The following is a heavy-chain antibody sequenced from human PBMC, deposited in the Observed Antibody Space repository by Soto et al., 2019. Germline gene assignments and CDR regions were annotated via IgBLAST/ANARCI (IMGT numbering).Heavy chain of an antibody. Sequence: SVKVSCKASGGTFSSYAISWVRQAPGQGLEWMGGIIPIFGTANYAQKFQGRVTITADESTSTAYMELSSLRSEDTAVYYCAGGNCGVDCYRGVYYYYGMDVWGQGTTVTVSS. CDR3: AGGNCGVDCYRGVYYYYGMDV. D-gene: IGHD2-21*02. J-gene: IGHJ6*02. V-gene: IGHV1-69*13. CDR1: GGTFSSYA. CDR2: IIPIFGTA.